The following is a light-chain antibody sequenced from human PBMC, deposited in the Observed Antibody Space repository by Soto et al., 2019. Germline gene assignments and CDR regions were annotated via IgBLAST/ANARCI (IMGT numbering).Light chain of an antibody. CDR2: GAS. CDR1: QSVTNS. Sequence: EIVLTQSPATLSLSPGERATLSCRASQSVTNSLAWYQQKPGQAPRLLIYGASSRATGIPDRFSGSGSGTDFTLTISRLEPEDFAVYYCQQYGSSPVTFGGGTKVDIK. CDR3: QQYGSSPVT. J-gene: IGKJ4*01. V-gene: IGKV3-20*01.